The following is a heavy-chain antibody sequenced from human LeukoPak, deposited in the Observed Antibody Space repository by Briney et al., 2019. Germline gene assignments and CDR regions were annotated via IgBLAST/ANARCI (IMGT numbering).Heavy chain of an antibody. J-gene: IGHJ6*03. Sequence: SETLSLTCAVSGGSISSGGYSWSWIRQPPGKGLEWIGYIYHGGSTYYNPSLKSRVTISVDRSKNQFSLKLSSVTAADTAVYYCARASPGYDSSGYLQGYYYMDVWGKGTTVTVSS. V-gene: IGHV4-30-2*01. CDR1: GGSISSGGYS. CDR2: IYHGGST. CDR3: ARASPGYDSSGYLQGYYYMDV. D-gene: IGHD3-22*01.